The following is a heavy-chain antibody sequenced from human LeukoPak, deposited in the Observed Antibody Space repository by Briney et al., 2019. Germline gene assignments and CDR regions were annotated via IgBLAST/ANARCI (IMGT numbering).Heavy chain of an antibody. CDR1: GYSFTSYW. J-gene: IGHJ4*02. Sequence: GESLQISCKGSGYSFTSYWIGWVRQMPGKGLEWMGIIYPGDSDTRYSPSFQGQVTISADKSISTAYLQWSSLKASDTAMYYCASTAGHYRLAFDYWRQGTLVTVSS. D-gene: IGHD4-11*01. CDR2: IYPGDSDT. V-gene: IGHV5-51*01. CDR3: ASTAGHYRLAFDY.